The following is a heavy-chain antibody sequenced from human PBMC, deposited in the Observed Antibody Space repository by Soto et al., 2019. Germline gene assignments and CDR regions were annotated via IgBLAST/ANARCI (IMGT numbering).Heavy chain of an antibody. CDR2: IYSGGST. Sequence: GGSLRLSCAASGFTVSSNYMSWVRQAPGKGLEWVSVIYSGGSTYYADSVKGRFTISRDNSKNTLYHQMNSLRAEDTAVYYCARDRPSHSSGWYYDYWGQGTLVTVSS. D-gene: IGHD6-19*01. V-gene: IGHV3-66*01. J-gene: IGHJ4*02. CDR3: ARDRPSHSSGWYYDY. CDR1: GFTVSSNY.